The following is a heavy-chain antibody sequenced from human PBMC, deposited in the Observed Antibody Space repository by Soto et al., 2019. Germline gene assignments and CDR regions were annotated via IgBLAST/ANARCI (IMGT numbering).Heavy chain of an antibody. CDR2: ISTTGSYT. J-gene: IGHJ4*02. CDR3: ARIVGARLNDY. CDR1: GFTFNDYY. D-gene: IGHD1-26*01. Sequence: QVQLVESGGGLVKPGGSLRLSCAASGFTFNDYYMTWFRQAPGKGLEWLSCISTTGSYTNYAVSVKGRFTISRDNAENSLYLQMDSLRAEDTAVYYCARIVGARLNDYWGQGTLVTVSS. V-gene: IGHV3-11*05.